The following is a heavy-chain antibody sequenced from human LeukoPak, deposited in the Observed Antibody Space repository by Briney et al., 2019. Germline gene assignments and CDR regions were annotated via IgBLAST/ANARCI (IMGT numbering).Heavy chain of an antibody. V-gene: IGHV3-74*01. J-gene: IGHJ4*02. CDR3: ARDGSLPDY. CDR2: IISDGSST. Sequence: GSLRLSCAASGFAFSNYWMHWVRQTPGKGLVWVSRIISDGSSTSYADSVKGRFTISRDNAKNTLYLQMNGLRAEDTAVYYCARDGSLPDYWGQGTLVTVSS. CDR1: GFAFSNYW.